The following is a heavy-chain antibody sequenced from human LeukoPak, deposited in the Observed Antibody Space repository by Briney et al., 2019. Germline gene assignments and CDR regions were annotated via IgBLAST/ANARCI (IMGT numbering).Heavy chain of an antibody. Sequence: GGSLRLSCAASGFTFSSYGMHWVRQAPGKGLEWAAVIWYDGSNKYYADSVKGRFTISRDNSKNTLYLQMNSLRAEDTAVYYCARVSIGGRITMVREDSWFDPWGQGTLVTVSS. CDR2: IWYDGSNK. J-gene: IGHJ5*02. D-gene: IGHD3-10*01. CDR1: GFTFSSYG. CDR3: ARVSIGGRITMVREDSWFDP. V-gene: IGHV3-33*01.